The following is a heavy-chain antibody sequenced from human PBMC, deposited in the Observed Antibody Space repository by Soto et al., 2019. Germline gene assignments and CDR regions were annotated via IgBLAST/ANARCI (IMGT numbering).Heavy chain of an antibody. CDR1: GDSVSSKTAA. J-gene: IGHJ5*02. CDR3: ARVSFDHFVHWFDP. CDR2: IYFRSKWYN. Sequence: PSQTLSLTCAISGDSVSSKTAAWNWIRQSPSRGLEWLGRIYFRSKWYNDYAISVKSRITINPDTSKNQFSLLLNSVTPEDTAVYYCARVSFDHFVHWFDPWGQGTLVTVSS. D-gene: IGHD3-9*01. V-gene: IGHV6-1*01.